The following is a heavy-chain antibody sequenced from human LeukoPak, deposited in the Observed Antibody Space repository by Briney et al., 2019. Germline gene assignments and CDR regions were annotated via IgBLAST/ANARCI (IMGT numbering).Heavy chain of an antibody. CDR3: ASEGTTPFQFYYYYYMDV. CDR1: GGTFSSYA. J-gene: IGHJ6*03. CDR2: IIPIFGTA. D-gene: IGHD4-11*01. V-gene: IGHV1-69*05. Sequence: GASVKVSCKASGGTFSSYAISWVRQAPGQGLEWMGGIIPIFGTANYAQKFQGRVTITTDESTSTAYMELSSLRSEDTAVYYCASEGTTPFQFYYYYYMDVWGKGTTVTVSS.